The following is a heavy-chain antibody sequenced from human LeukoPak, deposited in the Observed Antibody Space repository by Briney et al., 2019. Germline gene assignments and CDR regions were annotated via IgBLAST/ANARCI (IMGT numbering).Heavy chain of an antibody. CDR2: FSGGAGKT. V-gene: IGHV3-23*01. J-gene: IGHJ4*02. Sequence: GGSLRLSCAASGFTFSSYAMSWVRQASGKRLEWVSSFSGGAGKTYYADSVKGRFTISRDNSQNTVYLQMSSLRAEDTAVYYCAKDQYIYGSSPFDYWGQGTLVTVSS. CDR1: GFTFSSYA. D-gene: IGHD3-10*01. CDR3: AKDQYIYGSSPFDY.